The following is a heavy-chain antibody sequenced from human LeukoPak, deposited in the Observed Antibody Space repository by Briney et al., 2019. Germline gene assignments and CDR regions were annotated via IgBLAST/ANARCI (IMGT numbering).Heavy chain of an antibody. D-gene: IGHD1-1*01. CDR1: GFTFSSYS. J-gene: IGHJ3*02. Sequence: PGGSLRLSCAASGFTFSSYSMMWVRQAPGKGLEWVANIKQDGSEKYYVDSVKGRFTISRDNAKNSLYLQMNSLRAEDTAVYYCTTAYDAFDIWGQGTMVTVSS. CDR2: IKQDGSEK. CDR3: TTAYDAFDI. V-gene: IGHV3-7*01.